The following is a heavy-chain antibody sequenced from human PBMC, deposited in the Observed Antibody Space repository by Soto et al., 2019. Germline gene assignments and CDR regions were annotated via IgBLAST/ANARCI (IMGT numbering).Heavy chain of an antibody. J-gene: IGHJ4*02. CDR3: GRVIRMVRGVVDY. CDR2: ISSSSSYI. V-gene: IGHV3-21*01. D-gene: IGHD3-10*01. Sequence: GGSLRLSCAASGFTFSSYSMNWVRQAPGKGLEWVSSISSSSSYIYYADSVKGRFTISRDNAKNSLYLQMNSLRAEDTAVYYCGRVIRMVRGVVDYWGQGTLVTVSS. CDR1: GFTFSSYS.